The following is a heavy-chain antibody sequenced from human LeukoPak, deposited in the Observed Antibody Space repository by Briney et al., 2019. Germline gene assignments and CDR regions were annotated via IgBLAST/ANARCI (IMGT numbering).Heavy chain of an antibody. CDR1: GFTFSSYS. V-gene: IGHV3-21*01. Sequence: GGSLRLSCAASGFTFSSYSMNWVRQAPGKGLEWVSSISSSSTYIYYAGSVKGRFTISRDNAKNSLFLQMNSLRAEDTAVYYCASSLAVAGTGGWFDPWGQGNLVTVSS. D-gene: IGHD6-13*01. CDR2: ISSSSTYI. CDR3: ASSLAVAGTGGWFDP. J-gene: IGHJ5*02.